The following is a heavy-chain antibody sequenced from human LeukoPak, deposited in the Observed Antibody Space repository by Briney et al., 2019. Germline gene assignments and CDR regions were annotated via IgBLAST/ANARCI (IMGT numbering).Heavy chain of an antibody. CDR3: ARDLGQYYDTSDNWFDP. D-gene: IGHD3-22*01. V-gene: IGHV3-74*01. CDR1: GFTFSSYS. J-gene: IGHJ5*02. CDR2: INSDGINT. Sequence: PGGSLRLSCAASGFTFSSYSMNWVRQAPGKRLEWVSRINSDGINTSYADSVKGRFTISRDNAKNTLNLQMNSLRAEDTAVYYGARDLGQYYDTSDNWFDPWGQGTLVTVSS.